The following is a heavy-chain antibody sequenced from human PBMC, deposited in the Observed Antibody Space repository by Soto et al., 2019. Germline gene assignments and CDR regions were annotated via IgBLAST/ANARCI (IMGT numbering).Heavy chain of an antibody. CDR1: GGSISSGDYY. D-gene: IGHD3-10*01. CDR3: ARDVISSTTGTENDY. Sequence: TSETLSLTCTVSGGSISSGDYYWSWIRQPPGKGLEWIGYIYYSGSTYYNPSLKSRVTISVDTSKNQFSLKLSSVTAADTAVYYCARDVISSTTGTENDYWGQGTLVTVSS. J-gene: IGHJ4*02. V-gene: IGHV4-30-4*01. CDR2: IYYSGST.